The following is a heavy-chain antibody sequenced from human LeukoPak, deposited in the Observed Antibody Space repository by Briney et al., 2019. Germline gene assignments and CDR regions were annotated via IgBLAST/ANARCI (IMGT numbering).Heavy chain of an antibody. D-gene: IGHD6-19*01. CDR2: IYYSGST. Sequence: PSETLSLTCTVSGYSISSSSYYWGWIRQPPGKGLEWIGSIYYSGSTYYNPSLKSRVTISVDTSKNQFSLKLSSVTAADTAVYYCARRAVAGTVWFDPWGQGTLVTVSS. CDR1: GYSISSSSYY. CDR3: ARRAVAGTVWFDP. V-gene: IGHV4-39*01. J-gene: IGHJ5*02.